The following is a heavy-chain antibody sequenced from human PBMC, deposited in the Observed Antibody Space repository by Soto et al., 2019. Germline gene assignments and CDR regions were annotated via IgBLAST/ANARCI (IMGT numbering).Heavy chain of an antibody. J-gene: IGHJ4*02. V-gene: IGHV3-30-3*01. D-gene: IGHD3-3*01. CDR2: ISYDGSNK. CDR3: ARDWVFWSGYFDY. CDR1: GFTFSSYA. Sequence: HPGGSLRLSCAASGFTFSSYAMHWVRQAPGKGLEWVAVISYDGSNKYYADSVKGRFTISRDNSKNTLYLQMNSLRAEDTAVYYCARDWVFWSGYFDYWGQGTLVTV.